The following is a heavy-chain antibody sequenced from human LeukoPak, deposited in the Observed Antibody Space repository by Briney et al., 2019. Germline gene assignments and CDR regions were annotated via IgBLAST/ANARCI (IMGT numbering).Heavy chain of an antibody. D-gene: IGHD4-11*01. CDR1: GFTFSSYA. CDR2: ISYDGSNI. CDR3: AREGTTVTTTRGYYFDY. Sequence: QTGGSLRLSCAASGFTFSSYAMHWVRQAPGKGLEWVAVISYDGSNIYYADSVKGRFTISRDNSKNTLYLQMNSLRAEDTAVYYCAREGTTVTTTRGYYFDYWGQGTLVTVSS. J-gene: IGHJ4*02. V-gene: IGHV3-30-3*01.